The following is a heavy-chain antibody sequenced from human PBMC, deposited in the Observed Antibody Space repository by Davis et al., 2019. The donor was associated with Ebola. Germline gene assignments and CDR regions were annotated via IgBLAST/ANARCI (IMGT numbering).Heavy chain of an antibody. V-gene: IGHV1-69*13. Sequence: SVKVSCKASGYTFTSYAISWVRQAPGQGLEWMGGIIPIFGTANYAQKFQGRVTITADESTSTAYMELSSLRSEDTAVYYCARRITIFGVVTYDAFDIWGQGTMVTVSS. CDR1: GYTFTSYA. D-gene: IGHD3-3*01. CDR2: IIPIFGTA. J-gene: IGHJ3*02. CDR3: ARRITIFGVVTYDAFDI.